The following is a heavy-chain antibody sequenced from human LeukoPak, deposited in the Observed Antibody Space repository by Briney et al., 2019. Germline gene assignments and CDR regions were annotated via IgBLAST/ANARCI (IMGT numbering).Heavy chain of an antibody. CDR3: ARDGGRSAFDY. V-gene: IGHV4-59*01. CDR2: IYYSGST. CDR1: GGSISSYY. Sequence: PSETLSLTCTVSGGSISSYYWSWIRQPPGKGLEWIGYIYYSGSTNYNPSLKSRVTISVDTSKNQFSLKLSSVTAADTAVYYCARDGGRSAFDYWGQGTLVTVSS. J-gene: IGHJ4*02. D-gene: IGHD1-26*01.